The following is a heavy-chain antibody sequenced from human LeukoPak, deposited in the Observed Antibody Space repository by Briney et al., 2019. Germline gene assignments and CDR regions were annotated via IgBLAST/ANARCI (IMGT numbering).Heavy chain of an antibody. V-gene: IGHV3-64*01. D-gene: IGHD6-19*01. CDR3: ARDTSSSGWYVGWFDP. CDR2: ICSKGGST. J-gene: IGHJ5*02. Sequence: HGGSLRLSCAASGFTFSSYAMHWVRQAPGKGLEYVSAICSKGGSTYYANSVKGRFTISRDNSKNSLYLQMGSLRAEDMAVYYCARDTSSSGWYVGWFDPWGQGTLVTVSS. CDR1: GFTFSSYA.